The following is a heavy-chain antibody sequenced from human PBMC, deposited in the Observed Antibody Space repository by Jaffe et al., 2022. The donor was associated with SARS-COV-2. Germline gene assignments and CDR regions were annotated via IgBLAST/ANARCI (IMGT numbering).Heavy chain of an antibody. V-gene: IGHV1-46*04. CDR1: GYTFSSYY. Sequence: QEQLVQSGAEVKKPGASVNVSCKASGYTFSSYYIYWVRQAPGQGLEWMGRINPSGGSARYAQKLQGRVTIIRDTTTSTVYMELSSLRSEDTAVYYCARDRDEGGSGGFDPWGQGTLVTVSS. CDR2: INPSGGSA. J-gene: IGHJ5*02. D-gene: IGHD3-10*01. CDR3: ARDRDEGGSGGFDP.